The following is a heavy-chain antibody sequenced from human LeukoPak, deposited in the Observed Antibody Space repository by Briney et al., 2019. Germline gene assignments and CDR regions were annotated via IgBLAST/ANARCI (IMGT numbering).Heavy chain of an antibody. CDR1: GFTFTSHW. CDR2: INTDGTNT. J-gene: IGHJ4*02. D-gene: IGHD3-16*01. V-gene: IGHV3-74*01. CDR3: ARDLHNQGVDY. Sequence: GGSLRLSCAASGFTFTSHWMHWVRQAPGKGLVWVSHINTDGTNTKYADSVRGRFTISRDNAKNTLYLQMNSLRVEDTAVYYCARDLHNQGVDYWGQGTLVTVSS.